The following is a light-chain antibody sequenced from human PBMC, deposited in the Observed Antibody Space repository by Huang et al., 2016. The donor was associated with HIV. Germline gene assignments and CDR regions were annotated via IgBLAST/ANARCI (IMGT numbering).Light chain of an antibody. J-gene: IGKJ2*03. CDR2: DAT. Sequence: DIQMSKSTSSLPASIGERVPITCQASQNISNYLNWYQQKPGKAPKLLLYDATNSEAGVPSRFSGSGSGTDFTLTISRLQPEDFATYYCQQFDNVPYSFGQGTRLEIK. CDR3: QQFDNVPYS. V-gene: IGKV1-33*01. CDR1: QNISNY.